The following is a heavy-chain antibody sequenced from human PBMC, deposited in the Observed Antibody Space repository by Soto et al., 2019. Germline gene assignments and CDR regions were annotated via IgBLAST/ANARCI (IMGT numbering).Heavy chain of an antibody. CDR2: INAGNGNT. V-gene: IGHV1-3*01. CDR1: GYTFTSYA. Sequence: VQLVQSGAEVKKPGASVKVSCKASGYTFTSYAMHWVRQAPGQRLEWIGWINAGNGNTKYSQKFQGRVTITRDTSASTAYMELSSLRSEDTAVYYCARDGDGYDYDYWGQGTLVTVSS. CDR3: ARDGDGYDYDY. J-gene: IGHJ4*02. D-gene: IGHD5-12*01.